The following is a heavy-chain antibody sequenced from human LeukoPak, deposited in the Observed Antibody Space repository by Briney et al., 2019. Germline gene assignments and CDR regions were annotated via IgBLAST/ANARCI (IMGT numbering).Heavy chain of an antibody. CDR3: ARDRGGYSYGFADY. J-gene: IGHJ4*02. CDR2: IYTSGST. Sequence: SETLSLTCTVSGGSISSGSYYWSWIRQPAGKGLEWIGRIYTSGSTNYNPSLKSRVTISVDTSKNQFSLKLSSVTAADTAVYYCARDRGGYSYGFADYWGQGTLVTVSS. D-gene: IGHD5-18*01. CDR1: GGSISSGSYY. V-gene: IGHV4-61*02.